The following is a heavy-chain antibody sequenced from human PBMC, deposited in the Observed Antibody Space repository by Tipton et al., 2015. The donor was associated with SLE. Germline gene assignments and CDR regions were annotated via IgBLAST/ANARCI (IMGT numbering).Heavy chain of an antibody. CDR2: INHSGNT. D-gene: IGHD2-15*01. J-gene: IGHJ5*02. V-gene: IGHV4-61*09. Sequence: TLSLTCTVSGGSISSGSYYWSWIRQPAGKGLEWIGEINHSGNTNYNPSLKSRVTISVDTAKNQFSLKLSSVTAADTAVYYCARHGGSCSGGSCYRKVFFRWFDPWGQGTLVTVSS. CDR1: GGSISSGSYY. CDR3: ARHGGSCSGGSCYRKVFFRWFDP.